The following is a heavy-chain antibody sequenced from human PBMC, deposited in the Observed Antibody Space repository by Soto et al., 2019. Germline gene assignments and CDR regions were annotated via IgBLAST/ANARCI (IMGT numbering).Heavy chain of an antibody. Sequence: GGSLRLSCAASGFTFRSYSMNWVRQAPGKGLEWVSYISSSNRTINYADSVKGRFIISRDNAKNSLYLQMHSLRDEDTAVYYCAREGWPLLQTGMDVWGQGTTVTVSS. CDR2: ISSSNRTI. CDR3: AREGWPLLQTGMDV. D-gene: IGHD2-15*01. V-gene: IGHV3-48*02. J-gene: IGHJ6*02. CDR1: GFTFRSYS.